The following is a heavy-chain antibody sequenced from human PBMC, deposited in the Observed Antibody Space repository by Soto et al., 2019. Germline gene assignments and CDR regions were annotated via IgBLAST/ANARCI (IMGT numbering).Heavy chain of an antibody. CDR1: GFTFSSYW. J-gene: IGHJ4*02. V-gene: IGHV3-74*01. Sequence: EVHLVESGGGLVQPGGSLRLSCAASGFTFSSYWMHWVRQAPGKGLVWVARIKNEGSRTSYADSVKGRFTISRDNAKNTLSLQMNTLRAEDTAVYYSARDRAYSGYDNWGQGTLVTVSS. D-gene: IGHD5-12*01. CDR2: IKNEGSRT. CDR3: ARDRAYSGYDN.